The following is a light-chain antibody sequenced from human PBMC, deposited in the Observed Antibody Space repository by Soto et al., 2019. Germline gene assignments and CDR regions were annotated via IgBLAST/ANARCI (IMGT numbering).Light chain of an antibody. CDR1: QTISSW. J-gene: IGKJ5*01. Sequence: DVQMTQSPSTLSGSVGDRVTITCRASQTISSWLAWYQQKPGKAPKLLIYKASTLKSGVPSRFSGSGSGTEFTLTISSLEPEDFAVYYCQQRCSWPITFGQGTRLEIK. V-gene: IGKV1-5*03. CDR2: KAS. CDR3: QQRCSWPIT.